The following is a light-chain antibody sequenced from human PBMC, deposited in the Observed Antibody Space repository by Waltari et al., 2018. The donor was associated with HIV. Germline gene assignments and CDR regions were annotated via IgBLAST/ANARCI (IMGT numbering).Light chain of an antibody. V-gene: IGLV2-23*02. J-gene: IGLJ2*01. Sequence: QSALTQPASVSGYPGQSITISCTGTSSDVGCYNLFSWYQQHPGKAPKLMIYEVSQRPSGVSNRFSGSKSGNTASLTISGLQAEDEADYYCCSYAGSSTVVFGGGTKLTVL. CDR1: SSDVGCYNL. CDR3: CSYAGSSTVV. CDR2: EVS.